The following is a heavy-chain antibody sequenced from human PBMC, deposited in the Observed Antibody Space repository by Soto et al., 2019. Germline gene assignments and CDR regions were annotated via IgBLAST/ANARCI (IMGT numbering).Heavy chain of an antibody. CDR2: ITFRGDTT. D-gene: IGHD3-22*01. CDR1: GFTFKNYA. J-gene: IGHJ4*02. CDR3: AKHYLGSSVMFEY. V-gene: IGHV3-23*01. Sequence: PGGSLRLSCAASGFTFKNYAMSWVRQAPGRRLEWVSGITFRGDTTWYADSVQGRFTISRDNSENTLYLQMNSLRAEDTAVYYCAKHYLGSSVMFEYWGQGIQVTISS.